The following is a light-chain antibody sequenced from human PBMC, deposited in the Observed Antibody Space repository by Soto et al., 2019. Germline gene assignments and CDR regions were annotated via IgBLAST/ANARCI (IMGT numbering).Light chain of an antibody. Sequence: QTVVTQEPSFSVSPGRTVTFTCGLNSGSVSTSYYPSWYQQTPGQAPRTLIYSTNTRSSGVPDRFSGSILGNKAALTITGTQAHDEADDACLLFMGNGVWVFGGGTKLTVL. CDR3: LLFMGNGVWV. V-gene: IGLV8-61*01. CDR2: STN. J-gene: IGLJ3*02. CDR1: SGSVSTSYY.